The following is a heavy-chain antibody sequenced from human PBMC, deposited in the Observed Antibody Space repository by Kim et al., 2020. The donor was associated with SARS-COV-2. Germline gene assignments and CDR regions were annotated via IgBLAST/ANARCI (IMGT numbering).Heavy chain of an antibody. CDR1: GFTFSSYG. V-gene: IGHV3-30*18. Sequence: GGSLRLSCAASGFTFSSYGMHWVRQAPGKGLEWVAVISYDGSNKYYADSVKGRFTISRDNSKNTLYLQMNSLRAEDTAVYYCAKDARGNIVVVTPPWGWFDPWGQGTLVTVSS. CDR2: ISYDGSNK. J-gene: IGHJ5*02. CDR3: AKDARGNIVVVTPPWGWFDP. D-gene: IGHD3-22*01.